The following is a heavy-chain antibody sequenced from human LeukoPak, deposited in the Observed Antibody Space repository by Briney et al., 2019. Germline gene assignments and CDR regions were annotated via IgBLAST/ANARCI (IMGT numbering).Heavy chain of an antibody. V-gene: IGHV3-7*01. CDR3: ATNTPTYYYYGMDV. J-gene: IGHJ6*02. Sequence: GGSLRLSCAASGFTFSSYWMSWVRQAPGKGLEWVANIKQDGSEKYYVDSVKGRFTISRDNAKNSLYLQMNSLRAEDTAVYYCATNTPTYYYYGMDVWGQGTTVTVSS. CDR1: GFTFSSYW. CDR2: IKQDGSEK.